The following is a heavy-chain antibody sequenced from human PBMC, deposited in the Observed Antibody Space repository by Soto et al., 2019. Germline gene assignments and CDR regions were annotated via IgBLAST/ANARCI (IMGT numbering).Heavy chain of an antibody. V-gene: IGHV3-53*01. CDR1: GFTVRANY. CDR2: IYSGGTT. D-gene: IGHD6-19*01. J-gene: IGHJ1*01. CDR3: HGCGS. Sequence: EVQLVESGGGLIQPGGSLRLSCADCGFTVRANYMSWVRQAPGKGLEWVAVIYSGGTTYYADSVKGPFINSRDISKNTLYLQMNSLRAEDTAVYDCHGCGSWGQGPLVTVSS.